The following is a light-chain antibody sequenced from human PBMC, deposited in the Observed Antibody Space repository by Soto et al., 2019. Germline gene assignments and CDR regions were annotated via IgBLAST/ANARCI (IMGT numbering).Light chain of an antibody. J-gene: IGKJ2*01. CDR3: QQYNYWPPYT. V-gene: IGKV3-15*01. CDR2: GAS. Sequence: EIVMTQSPATLSVSPGERATLSCRASQSVSSNLAWYQQKPGQAPRLLIYGASTRATGIPARFSGSGSGTDFTLTIGSLQSEDFAVYYCQQYNYWPPYTFGQGTKVDIK. CDR1: QSVSSN.